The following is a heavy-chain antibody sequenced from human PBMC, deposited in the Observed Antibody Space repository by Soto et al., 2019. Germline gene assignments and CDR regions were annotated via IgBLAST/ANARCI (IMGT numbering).Heavy chain of an antibody. Sequence: SETLSLTCAVYGGSFSGYYLSWIRQPPGKGLEWIGEINHSGSTNYNPSLKSRVTISVDTSQNKFSLKLSSVTAADTAGYYLARGGTPDYYYGMDVWRQGTTVTFSS. CDR2: INHSGST. D-gene: IGHD2-15*01. V-gene: IGHV4-34*01. CDR1: GGSFSGYY. CDR3: ARGGTPDYYYGMDV. J-gene: IGHJ6*02.